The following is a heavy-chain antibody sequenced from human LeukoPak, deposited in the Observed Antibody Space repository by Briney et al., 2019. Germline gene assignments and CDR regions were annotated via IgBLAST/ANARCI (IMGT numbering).Heavy chain of an antibody. Sequence: SETLSLTCTVSGGSISSYYWSWIRQPPGKGLEWIGYIYYSGSTNYNPSLKSRVTISVDTSKNQFSLKLSSVTAADTPVYYCARGYSSSCFRCGAFDIWGQGTMVTVSS. D-gene: IGHD6-13*01. CDR2: IYYSGST. J-gene: IGHJ3*02. V-gene: IGHV4-59*01. CDR1: GGSISSYY. CDR3: ARGYSSSCFRCGAFDI.